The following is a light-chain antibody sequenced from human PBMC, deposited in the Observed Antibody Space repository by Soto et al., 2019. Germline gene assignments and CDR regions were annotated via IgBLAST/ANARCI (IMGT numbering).Light chain of an antibody. V-gene: IGKV3-20*01. J-gene: IGKJ1*01. Sequence: IVLTRSPGTLSLSPGERATLSCRASQSVSSNLAWYQQKPGQAPRLLIYGASNRATGIPDRFSGSGSGTDFTLTISRLEPEDFAVYYCQQYGSSGTFGQGTKVDIK. CDR3: QQYGSSGT. CDR2: GAS. CDR1: QSVSSN.